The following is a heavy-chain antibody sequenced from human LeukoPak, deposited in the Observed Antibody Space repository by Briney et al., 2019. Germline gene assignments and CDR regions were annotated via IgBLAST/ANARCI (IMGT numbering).Heavy chain of an antibody. D-gene: IGHD2-15*01. J-gene: IGHJ4*02. CDR3: ASGYCSGGSCLDY. Sequence: ASVKVSCKASGYTFTSYAMHWVRQAPGQRLEWMGWINAGNGNTKYSQKFQGRVTITRDTSASTVYMELSSLRSEDTAVYYCASGYCSGGSCLDYWGQGTLVTVSS. CDR1: GYTFTSYA. CDR2: INAGNGNT. V-gene: IGHV1-3*01.